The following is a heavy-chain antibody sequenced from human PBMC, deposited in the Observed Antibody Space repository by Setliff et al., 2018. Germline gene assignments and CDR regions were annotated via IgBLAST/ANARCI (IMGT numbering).Heavy chain of an antibody. CDR2: IIPILGIA. D-gene: IGHD3-9*01. Sequence: GASVKVSCKASGGTFSSYAISWVRQAPGQGLEWMGGIIPILGIANYAQKFQGGVTVTADKSTSTAYMELSSLRSEDTAVYYCARDPQITYDILTGEPLWGQGTLVTVSS. CDR3: ARDPQITYDILTGEPL. J-gene: IGHJ4*02. V-gene: IGHV1-69*10. CDR1: GGTFSSYA.